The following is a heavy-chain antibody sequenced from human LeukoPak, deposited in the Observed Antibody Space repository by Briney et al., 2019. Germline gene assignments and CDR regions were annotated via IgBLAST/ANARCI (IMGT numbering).Heavy chain of an antibody. Sequence: GASVKVSCKASGYTFTSYAMHWVRQAPGQRLEWMGWINAGNGNTKYSQKFQGRVTITRDTSASTAYMELSSLRSEDTAVYYCARDIVATIRGVGAFDIWGQGTMVTVSS. D-gene: IGHD5-12*01. V-gene: IGHV1-3*01. CDR2: INAGNGNT. J-gene: IGHJ3*02. CDR1: GYTFTSYA. CDR3: ARDIVATIRGVGAFDI.